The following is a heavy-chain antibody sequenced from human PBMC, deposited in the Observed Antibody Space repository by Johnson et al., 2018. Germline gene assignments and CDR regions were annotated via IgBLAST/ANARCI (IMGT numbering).Heavy chain of an antibody. Sequence: VQLVESGGGLVQPGGSLRLSCAASGFTFSDHYMDWVRQAPGKGLEWVGRTRNKANSYTTEYAASVKGRSTISRDDSKNSLYLQMNSLKTEDTAVYNCARGYYFDTSGPRAFDICGQGTMVTVSS. CDR3: ARGYYFDTSGPRAFDI. D-gene: IGHD3-22*01. CDR2: TRNKANSYTT. V-gene: IGHV3-72*01. J-gene: IGHJ3*02. CDR1: GFTFSDHY.